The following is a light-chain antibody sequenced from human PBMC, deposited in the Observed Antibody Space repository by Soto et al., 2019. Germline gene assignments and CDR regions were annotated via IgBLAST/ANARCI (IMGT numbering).Light chain of an antibody. CDR1: QFVSSN. Sequence: EIVLTQSPGTLSLSPGERATLSCRSSQFVSSNLAWYQQQPGQAPRLLLYGASTRATGIPARFSGSGSGTEFTLTISNLQSEDFAVYFCQQYHNWPPITFGQGTQLEIK. CDR2: GAS. V-gene: IGKV3D-15*01. CDR3: QQYHNWPPIT. J-gene: IGKJ5*01.